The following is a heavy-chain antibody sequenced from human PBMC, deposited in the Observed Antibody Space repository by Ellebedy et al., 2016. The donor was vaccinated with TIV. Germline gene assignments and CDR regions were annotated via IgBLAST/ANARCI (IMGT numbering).Heavy chain of an antibody. CDR1: GFTFSSYG. J-gene: IGHJ4*02. Sequence: GESLKISCAASGFTFSSYGMHWVRQAPGKGLECVAFRWYDGGNKYYAHSVKGRFTISRDNSKNTLYLQMNSLGAEDTAVYYCARGGSYYADYWGQGTLVTVS. V-gene: IGHV3-33*01. CDR3: ARGGSYYADY. D-gene: IGHD1-26*01. CDR2: RWYDGGNK.